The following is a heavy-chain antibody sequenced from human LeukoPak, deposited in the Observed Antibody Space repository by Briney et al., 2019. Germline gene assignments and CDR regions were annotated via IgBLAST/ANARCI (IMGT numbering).Heavy chain of an antibody. D-gene: IGHD4-17*01. J-gene: IGHJ4*02. V-gene: IGHV3-74*01. Sequence: GGSLRLSCAASGFTFSSYGMHWVRQAPGKGLVWVSRINSDGSNTNYADSVKGRFTISRDNAKNTVYLQMNSLRAEDTAVYYCARFDYGDYHGSDYWGQGTLVTVSS. CDR1: GFTFSSYG. CDR3: ARFDYGDYHGSDY. CDR2: INSDGSNT.